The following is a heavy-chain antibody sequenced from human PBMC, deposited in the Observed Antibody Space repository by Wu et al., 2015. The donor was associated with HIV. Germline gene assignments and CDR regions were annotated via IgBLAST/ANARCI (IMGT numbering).Heavy chain of an antibody. CDR1: GGTFSSYA. J-gene: IGHJ6*02. Sequence: QVQLVQSGAEVKKPGSSVKVSCKASGGTFSSYAICWVRQAPGQGLEWMGRIIPIFGTANYAQKFQGRVTITADESTSTAYMELSSLRSEDTAVYYCAITAFGESQTRVDYYYYGMDVWGQGTTGHRLL. D-gene: IGHD3-10*01. CDR3: AITAFGESQTRVDYYYYGMDV. V-gene: IGHV1-69*13. CDR2: IIPIFGTA.